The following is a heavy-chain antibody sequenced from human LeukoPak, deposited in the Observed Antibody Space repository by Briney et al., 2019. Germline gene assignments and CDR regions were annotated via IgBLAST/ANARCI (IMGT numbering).Heavy chain of an antibody. CDR3: AKDDVGAWEGFDY. V-gene: IGHV3-23*01. J-gene: IGHJ4*02. CDR2: ISGSGGST. CDR1: GFTFSSYA. D-gene: IGHD1-26*01. Sequence: GGSLRLSCAASGFTFSSYAMSWVRQAPGKGLEWVSAISGSGGSTYYADSVKGRFTVSRDNSKNTLYLQMNSLRAEDTAVYYCAKDDVGAWEGFDYWGQGTLVTVSS.